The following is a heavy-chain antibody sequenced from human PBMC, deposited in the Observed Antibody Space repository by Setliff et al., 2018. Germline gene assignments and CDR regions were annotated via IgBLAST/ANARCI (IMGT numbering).Heavy chain of an antibody. CDR1: GGTFTNYA. CDR2: INPIFGTA. V-gene: IGHV1-69*05. D-gene: IGHD5-12*01. CDR3: ARERGDIVTTTSYYYYLDV. J-gene: IGHJ6*03. Sequence: SVKVSCKASGGTFTNYAINWVRQAPGQGLEWMGGINPIFGTADYTQNFQGRVTITTDESTSTAYMELSSLRSEDTAVYYCARERGDIVTTTSYYYYLDVWGKGTTVTVSS.